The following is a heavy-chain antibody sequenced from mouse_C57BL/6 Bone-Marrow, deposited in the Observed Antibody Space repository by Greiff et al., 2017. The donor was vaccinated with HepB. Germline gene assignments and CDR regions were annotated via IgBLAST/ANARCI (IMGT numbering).Heavy chain of an antibody. Sequence: VQLKESGPGLVKPSQSLSLTCSVTGYSITSGYYWNWIRQFPGNKLEWMGYISYDGSNNYNPSLKNRISITRDTSKNQFFLKLNSVTTEDTATYYCARDRWLLREAYWGQGTLVTVSA. CDR3: ARDRWLLREAY. CDR1: GYSITSGYY. CDR2: ISYDGSN. J-gene: IGHJ3*01. D-gene: IGHD2-3*01. V-gene: IGHV3-6*01.